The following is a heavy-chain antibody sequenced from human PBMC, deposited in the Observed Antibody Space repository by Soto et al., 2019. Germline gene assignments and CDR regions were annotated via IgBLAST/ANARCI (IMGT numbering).Heavy chain of an antibody. CDR1: GFIFSDYA. Sequence: HPGGSLRLSCVASGFIFSDYAMSWVRQGPGKGLEWVSGISFSGDSTNYADSVKGRFIISRDNSKNTLYLLMNRLRIEDIAIYYCAKIALVGSFGFELARDYWGQGILVTVSS. CDR2: ISFSGDST. D-gene: IGHD2-8*02. J-gene: IGHJ4*02. CDR3: AKIALVGSFGFELARDY. V-gene: IGHV3-23*01.